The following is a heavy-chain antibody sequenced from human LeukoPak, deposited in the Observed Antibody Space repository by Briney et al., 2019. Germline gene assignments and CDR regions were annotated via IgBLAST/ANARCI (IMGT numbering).Heavy chain of an antibody. V-gene: IGHV3-7*01. CDR1: GFTFSSYG. CDR2: IKPDGGEK. CDR3: ARVFNTVGFDY. J-gene: IGHJ4*02. D-gene: IGHD4-23*01. Sequence: GGSLRLSCAASGFTFSSYGMHWVRQAPGKGLEWVGSIKPDGGEKFSVDSVKGRFTLSRDNASNSLDLQMNSLRAEDTAVYYCARVFNTVGFDYWGQGILVTVSS.